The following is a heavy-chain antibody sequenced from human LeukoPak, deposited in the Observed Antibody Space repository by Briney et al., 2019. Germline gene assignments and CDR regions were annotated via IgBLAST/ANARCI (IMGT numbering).Heavy chain of an antibody. CDR1: GYTFTSYY. D-gene: IGHD3-9*01. V-gene: IGHV1-46*01. CDR3: AREVPYDILTGYTNDAFDI. J-gene: IGHJ3*02. Sequence: ASVKVPCKASGYTFTSYYMHWVRQAPGQGLEWMGIINPSGGSTSYAQMFQGRVTMTRDMSTSTVYMELSSLRSEDTAVYYCAREVPYDILTGYTNDAFDIWGQGTMVTVSS. CDR2: INPSGGST.